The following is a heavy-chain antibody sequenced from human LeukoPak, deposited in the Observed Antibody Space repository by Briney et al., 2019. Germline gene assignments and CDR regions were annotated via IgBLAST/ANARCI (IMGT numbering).Heavy chain of an antibody. V-gene: IGHV4-34*01. D-gene: IGHD1-7*01. CDR2: INHSGST. CDR1: GGSFSGYY. Sequence: PSETLSLTCAVYGGSFSGYYWSWIRQPPGKGLEWIGEINHSGSTNYNPSLKSRVTISVDTSKNQFSLKLSSVTAADTAVYYCARGGMYNWNYRYFDYWGQGTLVTVSS. CDR3: ARGGMYNWNYRYFDY. J-gene: IGHJ4*02.